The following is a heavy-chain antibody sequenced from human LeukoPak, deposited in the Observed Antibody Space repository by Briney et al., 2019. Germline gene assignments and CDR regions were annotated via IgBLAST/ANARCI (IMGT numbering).Heavy chain of an antibody. CDR1: GCTFDEYA. J-gene: IGHJ6*02. CDR3: AKDSSSWYRGDGMDV. Sequence: GGALRLSCAASGCTFDEYAMHWVRQAPGKGREGVSGISWNSGSIGYADSVKGRLTISRDNAKNSLDLQMNGLRAEDTALYYCAKDSSSWYRGDGMDVWGQSPTVPVSS. V-gene: IGHV3-9*01. CDR2: ISWNSGSI. D-gene: IGHD6-13*01.